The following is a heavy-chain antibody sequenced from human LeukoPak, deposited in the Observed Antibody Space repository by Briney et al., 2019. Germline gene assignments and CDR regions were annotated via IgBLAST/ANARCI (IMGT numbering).Heavy chain of an antibody. CDR1: GGTFSSYA. Sequence: GASVKVSCKASGGTFSSYAISWVRQAPGQGLEWMGGIIPIFGTANYAQKFQGRVTITTDESTSTAYMELSSLRSEDTAMYYCAAGGLHDYYMDVWAKGTTVTVSS. J-gene: IGHJ6*03. V-gene: IGHV1-69*05. D-gene: IGHD5-24*01. CDR2: IIPIFGTA. CDR3: AAGGLHDYYMDV.